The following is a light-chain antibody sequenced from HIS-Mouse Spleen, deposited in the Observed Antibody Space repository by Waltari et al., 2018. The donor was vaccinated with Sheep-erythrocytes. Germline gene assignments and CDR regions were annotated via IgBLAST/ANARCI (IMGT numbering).Light chain of an antibody. CDR3: SSYAGSNNWV. Sequence: QSALTQPPSASGSPGQSVTISCTGTISDVGGYNHVPWYQQHPGKAPKLMIYEVSKRPSGVPDRFAGSKSGNTASLTVSGLQAEDEADYYCSSYAGSNNWVFGGGTKLTVL. CDR2: EVS. V-gene: IGLV2-8*01. J-gene: IGLJ3*02. CDR1: ISDVGGYNH.